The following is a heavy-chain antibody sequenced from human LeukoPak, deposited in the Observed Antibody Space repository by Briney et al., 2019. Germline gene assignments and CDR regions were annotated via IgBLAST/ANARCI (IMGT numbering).Heavy chain of an antibody. CDR3: AIFSHDSSGYYYGAFDI. CDR2: INAGYGNT. V-gene: IGHV1-3*03. Sequence: ASVKLSCNASGYTFTSYAMHWVSQAPGQTLEWMGWINAGYGNTKYSEEFQGRVNISRDTSASTAYMELSSLRSEDMAVYYCAIFSHDSSGYYYGAFDIWGQGTMVTVSS. CDR1: GYTFTSYA. J-gene: IGHJ3*02. D-gene: IGHD3-22*01.